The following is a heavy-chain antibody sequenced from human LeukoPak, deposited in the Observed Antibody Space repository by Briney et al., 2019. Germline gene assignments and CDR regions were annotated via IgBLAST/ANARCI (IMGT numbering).Heavy chain of an antibody. CDR2: MYHSGTT. J-gene: IGHJ6*03. D-gene: IGHD2-2*01. Sequence: PSETLSLTSAVSGYSIRRGHYWGWIRQPPGKGLEWIGSMYHSGTTYYNPSLKRRVSISVDTFENQLSLKFTSVTAADTAVYYCARGEQYCSRTCCYYFYLDVWGKGTTVTVSS. V-gene: IGHV4-38-2*01. CDR1: GYSIRRGHY. CDR3: ARGEQYCSRTCCYYFYLDV.